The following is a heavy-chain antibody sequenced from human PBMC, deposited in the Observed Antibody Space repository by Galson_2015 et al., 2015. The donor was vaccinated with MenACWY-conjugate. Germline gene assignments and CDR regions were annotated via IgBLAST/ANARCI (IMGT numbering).Heavy chain of an antibody. J-gene: IGHJ4*02. D-gene: IGHD5-18*01. CDR1: GFMFSNYA. V-gene: IGHV3-23*01. CDR2: IGGSSEYR. Sequence: SLRLSCAVSGFMFSNYAISWVRQPPGKGLEWVSAIGGSSEYRYYADSVKGRFTISRDNSKNTLYLQMNSLRAGDTAVYYCAREAARYSYGDYWGQGILVTVSS. CDR3: AREAARYSYGDY.